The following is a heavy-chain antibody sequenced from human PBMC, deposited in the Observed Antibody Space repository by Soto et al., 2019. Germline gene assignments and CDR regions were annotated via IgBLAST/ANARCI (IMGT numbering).Heavy chain of an antibody. D-gene: IGHD4-17*01. CDR2: IKSKTAGVTT. CDR3: TSLYYGH. V-gene: IGHV3-15*01. Sequence: GGSLRLSCAASEFTFTNALMSWVRQAPGKGLEWVGRIKSKTAGVTTDYAAPVQGRFTISRDESRNTLYLQMNSLKTEDTAVYYCTSLYYGHWGQGTLVTV. CDR1: EFTFTNAL. J-gene: IGHJ4*02.